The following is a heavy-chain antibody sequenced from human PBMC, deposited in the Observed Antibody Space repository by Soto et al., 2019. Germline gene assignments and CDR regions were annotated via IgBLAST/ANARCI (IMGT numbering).Heavy chain of an antibody. D-gene: IGHD2-2*01. V-gene: IGHV3-30-3*01. CDR2: ISYDGSNK. J-gene: IGHJ5*02. CDR3: AGGGYCTSTSCYLNRFDP. CDR1: GFTFSSYA. Sequence: QVQLVESGGGVVQPGRSLRLSCAASGFTFSSYAMHWVRQAPGKGLEWVAVISYDGSNKYYADSVKGRFTISRDNPKNTLYLQMNSLRAEDTAVYYCAGGGYCTSTSCYLNRFDPWGQGTLVSVSS.